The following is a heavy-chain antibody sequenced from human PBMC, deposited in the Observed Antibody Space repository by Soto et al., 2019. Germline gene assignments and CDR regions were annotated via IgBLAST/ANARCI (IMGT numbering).Heavy chain of an antibody. CDR3: ARCAAGFDY. J-gene: IGHJ4*02. V-gene: IGHV1-3*01. Sequence: QVQLVQSGAEVQKPGASVKVSCKASGYAFTSYPMHWVRHAPGQRLEWMGWINAGNGNTKYSQNFQGRVTITRDTSARTAYMELSSLRSEDTAVYYCARCAAGFDYWGQGTLVTVSS. D-gene: IGHD6-13*01. CDR2: INAGNGNT. CDR1: GYAFTSYP.